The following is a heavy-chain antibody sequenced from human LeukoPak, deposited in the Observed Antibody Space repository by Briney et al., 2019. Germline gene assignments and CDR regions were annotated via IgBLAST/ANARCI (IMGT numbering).Heavy chain of an antibody. D-gene: IGHD3-10*01. CDR1: GGSISGYY. J-gene: IGHJ5*02. CDR3: ARDNADYASGGEWFDP. CDR2: VYHSGGT. V-gene: IGHV4-59*01. Sequence: PSETLSLTCTVSGGSISGYYWTWIRQPPGKGLEWIGYVYHSGGTSYNPSLKSRVTIAVDTSKNQFSLKLTSVTAADTAVYYCARDNADYASGGEWFDPRGQGTLVTVSS.